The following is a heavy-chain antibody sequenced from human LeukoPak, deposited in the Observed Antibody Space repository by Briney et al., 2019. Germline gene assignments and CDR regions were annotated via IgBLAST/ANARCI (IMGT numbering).Heavy chain of an antibody. CDR1: GFTFSDYY. D-gene: IGHD4-17*01. V-gene: IGHV3-11*06. J-gene: IGHJ4*02. CDR3: ARVGLGHGDYGGYFDY. CDR2: ISSSSSYT. Sequence: GGSLRLSCAASGFTFSDYYMSWIRQAPGKGLEWVSCISSSSSYTNYADSVKGRFTISRDNAKNSLYLQMNSLRAEDTAVYYCARVGLGHGDYGGYFDYWGQGTLVTVSS.